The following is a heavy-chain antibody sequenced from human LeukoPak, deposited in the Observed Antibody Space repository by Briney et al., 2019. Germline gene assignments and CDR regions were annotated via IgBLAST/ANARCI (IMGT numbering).Heavy chain of an antibody. CDR2: IYYSGST. CDR3: ARSYYYGMDV. CDR1: GASISSYY. V-gene: IGHV4-59*01. Sequence: SETLSLTCTVSGASISSYYWSWIRQPPGKGLEWIGYIYYSGSTNCNPSLKSRVTTSVDTSKNQFSLKLSSVTAADTAVYYCARSYYYGMDVWGQGTTVTVSS. J-gene: IGHJ6*02.